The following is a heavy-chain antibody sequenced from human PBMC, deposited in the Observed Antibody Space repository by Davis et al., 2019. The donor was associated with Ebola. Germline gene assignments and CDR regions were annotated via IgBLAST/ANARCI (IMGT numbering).Heavy chain of an antibody. CDR2: IKQDGSEK. CDR3: ARRIGSRTGYDFWSGYYGGDYMDV. J-gene: IGHJ6*03. Sequence: GESLKISCAASGFTVSSNYMSWVRQAPGKGLEWVANIKQDGSEKYYVDSVKGRFTISRDNAKNSLYLQMNSLRAEDTAVYYCARRIGSRTGYDFWSGYYGGDYMDVWGKGTTVTVSS. V-gene: IGHV3-7*03. CDR1: GFTVSSNY. D-gene: IGHD3-3*01.